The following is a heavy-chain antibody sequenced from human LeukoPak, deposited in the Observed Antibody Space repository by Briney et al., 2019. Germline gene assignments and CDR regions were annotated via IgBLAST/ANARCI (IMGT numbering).Heavy chain of an antibody. J-gene: IGHJ4*02. V-gene: IGHV3-30-3*01. CDR2: ISYDGSNK. CDR3: WYGGY. CDR1: RFPLSSHA. Sequence: GGSLRLSCGASRFPLSSHAMHWVRQAPGKGLEWVAVISYDGSNKYYAASVKGRFTISRDNSKNTLYLQMNSLRAEDTAVDDGWYGGYWGQGTLVTVSS. D-gene: IGHD6-19*01.